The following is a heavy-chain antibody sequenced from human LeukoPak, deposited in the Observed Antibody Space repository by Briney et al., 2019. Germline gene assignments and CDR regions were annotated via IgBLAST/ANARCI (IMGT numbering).Heavy chain of an antibody. CDR1: GGSFSGYY. J-gene: IGHJ4*02. V-gene: IGHV4-34*01. CDR2: INHSGST. Sequence: PSETLSLTCAVYGGSFSGYYWSWIRQPPGKGLEWIGKINHSGSTNYNPSLKSRVTISVDTSKNQFSLKLSSVTAADTAVYYCARAGLQYSSSWYSNYWGQGTLVTVSS. CDR3: ARAGLQYSSSWYSNY. D-gene: IGHD6-13*01.